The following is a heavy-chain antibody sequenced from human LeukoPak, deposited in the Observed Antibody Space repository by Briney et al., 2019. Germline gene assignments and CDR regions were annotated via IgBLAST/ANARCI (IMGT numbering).Heavy chain of an antibody. CDR3: AREDAVSSDDAFDL. Sequence: SETLSLTCTVSAYSISSGYYWGWIRQPPGKGLEWIGSVYYSGSTYYNAPLKSRVTISVDTSKNQFSLKLSAVTAADTAMYYCAREDAVSSDDAFDLWGQGTMVTVS. J-gene: IGHJ3*01. D-gene: IGHD6-19*01. V-gene: IGHV4-38-2*02. CDR2: VYYSGST. CDR1: AYSISSGYY.